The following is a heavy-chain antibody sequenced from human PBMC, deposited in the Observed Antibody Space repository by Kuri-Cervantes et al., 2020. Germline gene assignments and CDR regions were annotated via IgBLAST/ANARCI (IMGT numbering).Heavy chain of an antibody. CDR1: GYSFTGYW. CDR3: ARHGGLGYCSSTSYYLPRGYYYGMDV. V-gene: IGHV5-51*01. CDR2: IYPGDSDT. Sequence: KVSCKGSGYSFTGYWIGWVRQMPGKGLEWMGIIYPGDSDTRYSPSFQGQVTISADKSISTAYLQWSSLKASDTAMYYCARHGGLGYCSSTSYYLPRGYYYGMDVWGQGTTVTVSS. D-gene: IGHD2-2*01. J-gene: IGHJ6*02.